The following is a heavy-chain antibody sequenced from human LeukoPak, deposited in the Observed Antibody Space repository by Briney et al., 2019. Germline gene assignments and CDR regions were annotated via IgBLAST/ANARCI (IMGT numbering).Heavy chain of an antibody. CDR3: ARDYTGGWNDF. CDR2: IKEDGSEK. J-gene: IGHJ4*02. V-gene: IGHV3-7*01. Sequence: PGGSLRLSCAAFGFTFRKHWMSWVRQAIGKGLECVAKIKEDGSEKHYVDSVRGRFTISRDNARNSLYLQMNNLRADDTAVYYCARDYTGGWNDFWGQGTLVTVSS. CDR1: GFTFRKHW. D-gene: IGHD7-27*01.